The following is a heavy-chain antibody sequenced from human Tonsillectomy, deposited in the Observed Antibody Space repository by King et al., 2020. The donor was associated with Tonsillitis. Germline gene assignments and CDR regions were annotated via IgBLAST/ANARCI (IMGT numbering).Heavy chain of an antibody. CDR3: ARQSRDGYPMGVDY. V-gene: IGHV4-59*08. CDR1: GVSISPYY. CDR2: ISYSRAT. D-gene: IGHD5-24*01. J-gene: IGHJ4*02. Sequence: MQLQESGPGLVKTSETLSLTCTVSGVSISPYYWSWIRQPPGKGLEWVGYISYSRATNYHPSLQTRVTISLDTSENQFSLKLRSVTAADTAFYYCARQSRDGYPMGVDYWGQGTLVRVSS.